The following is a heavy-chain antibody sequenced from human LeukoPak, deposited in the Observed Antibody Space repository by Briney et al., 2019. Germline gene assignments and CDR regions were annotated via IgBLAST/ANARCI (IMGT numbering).Heavy chain of an antibody. V-gene: IGHV4-4*02. CDR1: GDSFSGTNW. J-gene: IGHJ6*03. Sequence: SETLSLTCAVSGDSFSGTNWWSWVRQPPGKGLEWIGEIHNDGSTNYNPFLKSRVTISVDKSKSQFSLRLSSVTAADTAVYYCASNGYYCIEFWGKGTTVTVSS. CDR2: IHNDGST. CDR3: ASNGYYCIEF. D-gene: IGHD2-8*01.